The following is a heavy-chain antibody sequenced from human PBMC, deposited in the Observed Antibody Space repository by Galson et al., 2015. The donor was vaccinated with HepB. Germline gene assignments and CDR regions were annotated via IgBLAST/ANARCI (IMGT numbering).Heavy chain of an antibody. CDR1: GFTFSGSA. CDR3: TRHTTVYYYYGMDV. CDR2: IRSKDNSYAT. V-gene: IGHV3-73*01. D-gene: IGHD1-1*01. J-gene: IGHJ6*02. Sequence: SLRLSCAASGFTFSGSAMHWVRQASGKGLEWVGRIRSKDNSYATAYAASVKGRFTISRDDSKNTAYLQMNSLKTGDTAVYYCTRHTTVYYYYGMDVWGQGTTVTVSS.